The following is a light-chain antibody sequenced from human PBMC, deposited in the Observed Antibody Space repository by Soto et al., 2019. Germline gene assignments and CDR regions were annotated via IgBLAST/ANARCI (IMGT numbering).Light chain of an antibody. J-gene: IGKJ4*01. CDR1: QRISNYY. V-gene: IGKV3-20*01. CDR2: GAS. CDR3: QQYGSSPLT. Sequence: EIVLTQSPDTLSLSSGERATLSCRASQRISNYYLAWYHQKPGQAPRLLIYGASSRATGVPDMFSGSGSGTDFTLTISRLEPEDFAVYYCQQYGSSPLTFGGGNKVEIK.